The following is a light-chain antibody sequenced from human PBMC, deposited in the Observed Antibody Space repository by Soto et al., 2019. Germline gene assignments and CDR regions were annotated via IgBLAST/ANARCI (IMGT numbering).Light chain of an antibody. Sequence: QSFLRQPPSVSGAPGHRFTISCTGSSSNIGAGYDVHWYQQLPGTAPKLLIYGNSNRPSGVPDRFSGSKSGTSASLAITGLQAEDEADYYCQSYDSSLSGSHVVFGGGTKVTVL. CDR2: GNS. J-gene: IGLJ2*01. CDR1: SSNIGAGYD. CDR3: QSYDSSLSGSHVV. V-gene: IGLV1-40*01.